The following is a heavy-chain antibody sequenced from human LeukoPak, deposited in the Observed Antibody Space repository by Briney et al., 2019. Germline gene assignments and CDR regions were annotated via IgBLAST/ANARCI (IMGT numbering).Heavy chain of an antibody. J-gene: IGHJ4*02. V-gene: IGHV3-21*01. D-gene: IGHD5-18*01. CDR1: GFTFSSYS. CDR2: ISSSSSYI. CDR3: ARDMDTTRRQFDY. Sequence: GGSLRLSCAASGFTFSSYSMNWVRQAPGKGLEWVSSISSSSSYIYYADSVKGRFTISRDNAKNSLYLQMNSLRAEDTAVYYCARDMDTTRRQFDYWGQGTLVTDSS.